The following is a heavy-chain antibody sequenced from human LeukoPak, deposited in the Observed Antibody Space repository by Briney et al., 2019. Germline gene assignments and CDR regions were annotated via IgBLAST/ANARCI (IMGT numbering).Heavy chain of an antibody. CDR2: ISDSGGGT. CDR3: DGADF. V-gene: IGHV3-23*01. J-gene: IGHJ4*02. Sequence: GGSLRLSCATSGFTFNTYSMNWARQAPGKGLEWVSTISDSGGGTYYADSVKGRFTISRDNSKNTLYLQMNSLRADDTAVYYCDGADFWGQGTLVTVSS. CDR1: GFTFNTYS.